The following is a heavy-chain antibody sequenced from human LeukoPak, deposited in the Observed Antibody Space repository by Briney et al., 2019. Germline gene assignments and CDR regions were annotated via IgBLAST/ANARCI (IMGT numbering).Heavy chain of an antibody. V-gene: IGHV1-18*01. CDR3: ARDGVGYYRDYYYYGMDV. CDR2: ISAYNGNT. J-gene: IGHJ6*02. Sequence: ASVKVSCKASGYTFTSYGISWVRQAPGQGLEWMGWISAYNGNTNYAQKLQGRVTMTTDTSTSTAYMELRSLRSDDTAVYYCARDGVGYYRDYYYYGMDVWGQGTTVTVSS. D-gene: IGHD3-3*01. CDR1: GYTFTSYG.